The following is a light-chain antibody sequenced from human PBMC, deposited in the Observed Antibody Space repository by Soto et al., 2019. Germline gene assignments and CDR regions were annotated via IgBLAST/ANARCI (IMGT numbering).Light chain of an antibody. J-gene: IGKJ1*01. CDR3: HQYGSSPRT. V-gene: IGKV3-20*01. Sequence: EIVLTQSPGTLSLSPGEGATLSCRASQSISSNFLAWYQQKRGQAPRLLIHGASNRATGIPDRFSGSGSGTDFTLTISRLEPEDFAVYYCHQYGSSPRTFGQGTKVDIK. CDR1: QSISSNF. CDR2: GAS.